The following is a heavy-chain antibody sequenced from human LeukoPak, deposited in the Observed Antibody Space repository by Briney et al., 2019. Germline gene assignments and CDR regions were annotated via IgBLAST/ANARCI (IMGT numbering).Heavy chain of an antibody. D-gene: IGHD1-1*01. CDR1: GFTFSSYA. CDR3: AREITVQLDRGDY. J-gene: IGHJ4*02. V-gene: IGHV3-30-3*01. Sequence: GGSLRLSCAASGFTFSSYAMHRVRQAPGKGLEWVAVISYDGSNKYYADSVKGRFTISRDNSKNTLYLQMNSLRAEDTAVYYCAREITVQLDRGDYWGQGTLVTVSS. CDR2: ISYDGSNK.